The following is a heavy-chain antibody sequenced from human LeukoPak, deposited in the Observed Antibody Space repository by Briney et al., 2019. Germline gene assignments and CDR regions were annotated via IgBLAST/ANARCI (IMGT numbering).Heavy chain of an antibody. D-gene: IGHD3-10*01. Sequence: ASVKVSCKASGGTFSSYAISWVRQAPGQGLEWMGWINPNSGGTNYAQKFQGWVTMTRDTSISTAYMELSRLRSDDTAVYYCARAPSMVWGDYYYYGMDVWGQGTTVTVSS. V-gene: IGHV1-2*04. CDR2: INPNSGGT. J-gene: IGHJ6*02. CDR3: ARAPSMVWGDYYYYGMDV. CDR1: GGTFSSYA.